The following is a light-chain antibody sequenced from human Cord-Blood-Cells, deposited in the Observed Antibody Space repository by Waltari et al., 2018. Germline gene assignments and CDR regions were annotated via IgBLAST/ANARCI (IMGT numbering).Light chain of an antibody. CDR1: SSDVGGYNY. V-gene: IGLV2-14*01. J-gene: IGLJ3*02. CDR2: DFS. CDR3: SSYTSSSTWV. Sequence: QYALTQPASVSGSPGQSITISCTGTSSDVGGYNYVSWYQQHPGKAPKLMIYDFSTRPSGVSNRFTGSKSGNTASLTISGLQAEDEADYYCSSYTSSSTWVFGGGTKLTVL.